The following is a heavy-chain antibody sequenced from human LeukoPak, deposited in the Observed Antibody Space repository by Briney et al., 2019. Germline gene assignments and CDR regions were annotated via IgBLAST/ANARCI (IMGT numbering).Heavy chain of an antibody. Sequence: PGGSLRLSCASSGFSFSGYAMIWVRQAPGNGLELVSTISGSGASTFYADSVRGRFITSKDIPSNIVYLQMNSLRAEDTAVYYCAKGSRGYTNYYFDYWGQGTLVTVSS. V-gene: IGHV3-23*01. D-gene: IGHD2-2*02. J-gene: IGHJ4*02. CDR2: ISGSGAST. CDR3: AKGSRGYTNYYFDY. CDR1: GFSFSGYA.